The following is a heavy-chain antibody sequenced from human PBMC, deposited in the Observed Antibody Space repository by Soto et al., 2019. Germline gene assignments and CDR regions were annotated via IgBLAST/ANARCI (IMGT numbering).Heavy chain of an antibody. Sequence: GGSLRLSCAGSGFSFSSYGMHWVRQAPGKGLDWVAVIWYDGSNKYYAESVKGRFTISRDNSKNTLYVQMNSLTVEDTAVYYCARAQYTGSYFDACDVWGQGTMVTVSS. V-gene: IGHV3-33*03. D-gene: IGHD1-26*01. CDR3: ARAQYTGSYFDACDV. CDR1: GFSFSSYG. J-gene: IGHJ3*01. CDR2: IWYDGSNK.